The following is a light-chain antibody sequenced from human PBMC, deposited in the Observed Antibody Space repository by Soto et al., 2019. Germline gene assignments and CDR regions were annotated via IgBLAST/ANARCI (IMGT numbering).Light chain of an antibody. CDR3: SSYTSSSTVV. CDR1: SSNIGNNY. Sequence: QSVLTQPPSVSAAPGQKVTISCSGGSSNIGNNYVSWYQQLPGTAPKLLIYENDKRPSGIPDRFSGSKSGTSATLGITGLQTGDEADYYCSSYTSSSTVVFGGGTKLTVL. J-gene: IGLJ2*01. V-gene: IGLV1-51*02. CDR2: END.